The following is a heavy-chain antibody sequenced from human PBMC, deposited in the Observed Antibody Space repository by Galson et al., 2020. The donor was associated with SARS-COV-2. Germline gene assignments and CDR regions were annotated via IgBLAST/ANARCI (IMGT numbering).Heavy chain of an antibody. J-gene: IGHJ6*02. D-gene: IGHD6-6*01. CDR1: GFTFSSYA. V-gene: IGHV3-23*01. CDR3: AKDPDGIAAPSTYYYYGMDV. CDR2: ISGSGGST. Sequence: GGSLRLSCTASGFTFSSYAMSWVRQAPGQGLEWVSAISGSGGSTYYADSVKGRFTISRDNSKNTLYLQMNSLRAEDTAVYYCAKDPDGIAAPSTYYYYGMDVWGQGTTVTVSS.